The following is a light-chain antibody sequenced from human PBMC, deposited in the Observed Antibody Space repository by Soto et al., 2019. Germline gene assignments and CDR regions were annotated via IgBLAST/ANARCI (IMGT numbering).Light chain of an antibody. CDR1: QSVSSSY. J-gene: IGKJ4*01. V-gene: IGKV3-20*01. CDR2: GAS. Sequence: EIVLTQSPGTLSLSPGERATLSCRASQSVSSSYLAWYQQKPGQAPRLLIYGASSRATGIPDRFSGSGSGTDLTLTISRLEPEDFAVYYCHQYDSSPLTFGGGTQVEIK. CDR3: HQYDSSPLT.